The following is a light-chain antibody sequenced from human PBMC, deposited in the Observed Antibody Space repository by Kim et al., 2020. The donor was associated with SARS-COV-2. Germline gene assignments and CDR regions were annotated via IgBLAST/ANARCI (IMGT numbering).Light chain of an antibody. CDR1: KLGEKY. J-gene: IGLJ1*01. Sequence: GSPGQTASIACSGEKLGEKYACWYQHKPGQSPVLVIYQDGKRPSGIPERFSGSNSGNTATLTIRGTQPMDEADYFCQAWDSNTAVFGTGTKVTVL. CDR2: QDG. V-gene: IGLV3-1*01. CDR3: QAWDSNTAV.